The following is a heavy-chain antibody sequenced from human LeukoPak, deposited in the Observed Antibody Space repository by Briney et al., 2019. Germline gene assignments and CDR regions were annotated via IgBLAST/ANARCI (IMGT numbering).Heavy chain of an antibody. CDR3: ARANSYSWYGS. D-gene: IGHD6-13*01. CDR2: IKQDGSEK. CDR1: GFTFSSYW. Sequence: GGSLRLSCAASGFTFSSYWMSWLRQAPGKGLEWVANIKQDGSEKYYVDSVEGRFTISRDNAENSLSLQMNSLRAEDTAVYYCARANSYSWYGSWGQGTLVTVSS. V-gene: IGHV3-7*01. J-gene: IGHJ4*02.